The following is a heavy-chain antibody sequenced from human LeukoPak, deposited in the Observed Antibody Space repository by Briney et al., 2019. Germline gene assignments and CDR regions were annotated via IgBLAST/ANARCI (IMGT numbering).Heavy chain of an antibody. Sequence: GGSLRLSCAASGFTFSRHSMNWVRQAPGKGLEWVSSISTSSSYIDYADSVKGRFTIFRDNAKNSLYLQMNSLRADDTAVYYCARVQITWSWAFDIWGQGTMVTVSS. J-gene: IGHJ3*02. V-gene: IGHV3-21*01. CDR2: ISTSSSYI. CDR3: ARVQITWSWAFDI. D-gene: IGHD3-16*01. CDR1: GFTFSRHS.